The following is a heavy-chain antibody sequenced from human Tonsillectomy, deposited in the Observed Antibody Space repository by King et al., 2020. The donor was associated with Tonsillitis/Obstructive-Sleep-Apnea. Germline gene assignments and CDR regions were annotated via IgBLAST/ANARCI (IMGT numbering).Heavy chain of an antibody. CDR3: ARAFGEMATI. V-gene: IGHV1-69*12. Sequence: QLVQSVAEVKKPGSSVKVSCKASGGTFSSYAISWVRQAPGQGLEWMGGIIPIFATANYAQNFQGRVTITADESTSTAYLELSSLRSDDTAVYYCARAFGEMATIWGQGTLVTVSS. J-gene: IGHJ4*02. CDR2: IIPIFATA. CDR1: GGTFSSYA. D-gene: IGHD5-24*01.